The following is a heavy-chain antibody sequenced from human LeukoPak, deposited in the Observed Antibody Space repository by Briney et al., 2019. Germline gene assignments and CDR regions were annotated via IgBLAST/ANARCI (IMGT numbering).Heavy chain of an antibody. CDR2: ITNTGTYS. J-gene: IGHJ3*01. CDR1: GFTFSAYN. D-gene: IGHD2-2*01. V-gene: IGHV3-21*01. Sequence: GGSLRLSCAASGFTFSAYNMNWVRQAPGKALEWVSSITNTGTYSFYGDSVKGRFTISRDNARNSLYLQMNSLRVEDTAIYYXXGCRTISCYSAFDFWGQGTMVTVSS. CDR3: XGCRTISCYSAFDF.